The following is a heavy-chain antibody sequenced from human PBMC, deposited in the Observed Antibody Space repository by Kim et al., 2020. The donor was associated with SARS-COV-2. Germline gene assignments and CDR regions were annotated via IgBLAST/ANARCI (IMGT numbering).Heavy chain of an antibody. Sequence: RVTISVDTSKNQFSLKLSSVTAADTAVYYCARGAMYSGYDHEVLTNWFDPWGQGTLVTVSS. D-gene: IGHD5-12*01. V-gene: IGHV4-59*09. CDR3: ARGAMYSGYDHEVLTNWFDP. J-gene: IGHJ5*02.